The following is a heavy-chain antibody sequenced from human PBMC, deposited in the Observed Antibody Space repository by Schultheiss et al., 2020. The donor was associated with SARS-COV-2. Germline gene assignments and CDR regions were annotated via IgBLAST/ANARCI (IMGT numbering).Heavy chain of an antibody. CDR3: ARDPASYYDFWSGYVIGYGMDV. D-gene: IGHD3-3*01. CDR1: GFTFSSYS. V-gene: IGHV3-30*03. Sequence: GGSLRLSCAASGFTFSSYSMNWVRQAPGKGLEWVAVISYDGSNKYYADSVKGRFTISRDNSKNTLYLQMNSLRAEDTAVYYCARDPASYYDFWSGYVIGYGMDVWGQGTTVTVSS. CDR2: ISYDGSNK. J-gene: IGHJ6*02.